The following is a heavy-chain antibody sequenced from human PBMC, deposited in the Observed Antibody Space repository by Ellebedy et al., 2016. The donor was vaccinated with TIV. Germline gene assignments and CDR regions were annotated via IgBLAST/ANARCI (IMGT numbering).Heavy chain of an antibody. Sequence: PGGSLRLSCAVSGLTFSSYSMSWVRKPPGKGPEWVSSISAIGDTAHYADSVKGRFTISRDNSRDTFYLEMNSLTADDPALYYCAKTVRVTGYYDSWGQGAPVTVSS. CDR2: ISAIGDTA. V-gene: IGHV3-23*01. J-gene: IGHJ4*02. D-gene: IGHD3-9*01. CDR1: GLTFSSYS. CDR3: AKTVRVTGYYDS.